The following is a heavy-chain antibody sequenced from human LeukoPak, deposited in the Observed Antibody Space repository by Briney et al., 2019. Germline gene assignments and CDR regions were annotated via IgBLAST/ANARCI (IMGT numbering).Heavy chain of an antibody. Sequence: PSETLSLTCAVYGGSFSGYYWSWLRQPAGKGLEWIGRIYTSGSTNYNPSLKSRVTISVDTSKNQFSLKLSSVTAADTAVYYCARESIVVVPAAIVDIWGQGTMVTVSS. CDR1: GGSFSGYY. CDR3: ARESIVVVPAAIVDI. CDR2: IYTSGST. D-gene: IGHD2-2*01. J-gene: IGHJ3*02. V-gene: IGHV4-4*07.